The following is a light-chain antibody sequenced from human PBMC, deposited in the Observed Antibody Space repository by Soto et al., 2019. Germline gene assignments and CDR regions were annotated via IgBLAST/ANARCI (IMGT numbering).Light chain of an antibody. J-gene: IGKJ3*01. CDR2: DAS. Sequence: EIVVTQTQATLCLSPGERATLSCRASQSVSRNLAWYQQKPGQAPRLLIYDASNRATGIPARFSGSGSVTDFTLTISSLEPEDFAVYYCQQRSNWATFGPGTKVDI. V-gene: IGKV3-11*01. CDR1: QSVSRN. CDR3: QQRSNWAT.